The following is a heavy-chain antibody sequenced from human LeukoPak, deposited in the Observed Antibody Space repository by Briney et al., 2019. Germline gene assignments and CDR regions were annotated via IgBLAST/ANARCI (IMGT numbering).Heavy chain of an antibody. CDR2: ISGSGADT. CDR3: VRHDSFIPF. D-gene: IGHD2-21*01. V-gene: IGHV3-23*01. J-gene: IGHJ4*02. Sequence: GGSLRLSCAASGFTFSDYGMSWVRHAPGKGLDWVSLISGSGADTYYADSVKGRFTISRDNFKNTVYLQLNNLRAEDTAVYFCVRHDSFIPFWGQGTLVTVSS. CDR1: GFTFSDYG.